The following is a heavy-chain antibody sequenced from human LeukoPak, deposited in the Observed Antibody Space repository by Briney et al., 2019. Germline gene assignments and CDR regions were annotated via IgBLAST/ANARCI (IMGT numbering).Heavy chain of an antibody. D-gene: IGHD5-24*01. J-gene: IGHJ6*02. CDR2: TYYRSKWYN. Sequence: SQTLSLTCAISGDSDSSNSAAWNWIRQSPSRGLEWLGRTYYRSKWYNDYAVSVISRITVNPDTSKNQFSLQLNSVTSEDTAVYYCARGRRAYYGMDVWGQGTTVTVSS. CDR1: GDSDSSNSAA. V-gene: IGHV6-1*01. CDR3: ARGRRAYYGMDV.